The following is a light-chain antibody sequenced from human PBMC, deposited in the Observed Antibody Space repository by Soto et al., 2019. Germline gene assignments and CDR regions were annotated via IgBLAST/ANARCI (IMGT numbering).Light chain of an antibody. Sequence: QSVLTQPPSASGTPGQRVTISCSGSSSNIGSNTVNWYQQLPGTAPKLLIYSDNQRPSGAPDRFSGSKSGTSASLAISGLQAEDETDYYCEAWDDSLNGPVFGGGTKLTVL. V-gene: IGLV1-44*01. CDR1: SSNIGSNT. CDR3: EAWDDSLNGPV. CDR2: SDN. J-gene: IGLJ2*01.